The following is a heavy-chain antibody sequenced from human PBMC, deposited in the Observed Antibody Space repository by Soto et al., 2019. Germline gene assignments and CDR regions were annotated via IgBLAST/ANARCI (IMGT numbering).Heavy chain of an antibody. Sequence: QVQLQESGPGLVKPSDTLSLTCGVSGASISSDNWWVWIRQPPGKGLEWVGYIFSTGHTVYNPSLESRVSMSVDTTNNPFSLRLNSVTALDTAVYFCASNAYSLYYFDFWGQGTLVAVSS. D-gene: IGHD3-16*01. CDR2: IFSTGHT. CDR3: ASNAYSLYYFDF. V-gene: IGHV4-28*01. J-gene: IGHJ4*02. CDR1: GASISSDNW.